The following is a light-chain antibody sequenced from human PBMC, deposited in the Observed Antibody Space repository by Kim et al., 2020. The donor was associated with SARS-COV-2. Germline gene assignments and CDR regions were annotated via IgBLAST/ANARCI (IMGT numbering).Light chain of an antibody. V-gene: IGLV2-18*02. CDR2: EVN. Sequence: GHSVTIAITGTSGDVVTYARDSWYQQPPGTAPKLMIYEVNDRPSGVPDRFSGSKSGNTASLTISGLQPEDEADYYCSSYTSSNTYVFGTGTKVTVL. J-gene: IGLJ1*01. CDR1: SGDVVTYAR. CDR3: SSYTSSNTYV.